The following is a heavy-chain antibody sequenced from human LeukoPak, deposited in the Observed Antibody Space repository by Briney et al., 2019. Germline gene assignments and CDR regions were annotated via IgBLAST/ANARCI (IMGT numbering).Heavy chain of an antibody. D-gene: IGHD3-16*01. CDR2: INAGDGDT. J-gene: IGHJ4*02. CDR1: GYTFTTYA. V-gene: IGHV1-3*01. CDR3: AGADTGC. Sequence: ASVKVSCKASGYTFTTYALHWVRQAPGQRLEWMGWINAGDGDTKYSQKFQGRVTFTRDTSASTAYMELSSLRSEDTAVYYCAGADTGCWGQGTLVTVSS.